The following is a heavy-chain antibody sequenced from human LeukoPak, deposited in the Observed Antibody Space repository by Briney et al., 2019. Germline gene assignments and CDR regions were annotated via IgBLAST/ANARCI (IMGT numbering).Heavy chain of an antibody. CDR1: GYTFTGYY. D-gene: IGHD2-2*01. J-gene: IGHJ3*02. CDR3: ARVWSYCSSTSCYPDAFDI. CDR2: INPSGGST. V-gene: IGHV1-46*01. Sequence: GASVKVSCKASGYTFTGYYMHWVRQAPGQGLEWMGIINPSGGSTSYAQKFQGRVTMTRDTSSSTAYMELSRLRSDDTAVYYCARVWSYCSSTSCYPDAFDIWGQGTVVTASS.